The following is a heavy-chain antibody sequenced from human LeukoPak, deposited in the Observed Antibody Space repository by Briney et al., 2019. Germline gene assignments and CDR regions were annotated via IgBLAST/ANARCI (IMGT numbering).Heavy chain of an antibody. D-gene: IGHD3-3*01. Sequence: PSQTLSLTCTVSGGSISSGDYYWSWIRQPPGKGLEWIGYIYYSGSTYYNPSLKSRVTISVDTSKNQFSLKLSSGTAADTAGYYCARKAPYDFAEAFDIWGQGTMVTVSS. CDR3: ARKAPYDFAEAFDI. CDR1: GGSISSGDYY. J-gene: IGHJ3*02. CDR2: IYYSGST. V-gene: IGHV4-30-4*08.